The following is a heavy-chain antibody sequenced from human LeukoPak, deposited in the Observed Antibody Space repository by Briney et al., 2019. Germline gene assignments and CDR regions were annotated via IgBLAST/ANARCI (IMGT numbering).Heavy chain of an antibody. Sequence: SETLSLTCAVYGGSFSGYYWGWLRQPPGKGLEWIGEINHSGSTNYNPSLKSRVTISVDTSKNQFSLKLSSVTAADTAVYYCARGVVRGVIRGNFNWFDPWGQGTLVTVSS. J-gene: IGHJ5*02. CDR2: INHSGST. CDR3: ARGVVRGVIRGNFNWFDP. D-gene: IGHD3-10*01. V-gene: IGHV4-34*01. CDR1: GGSFSGYY.